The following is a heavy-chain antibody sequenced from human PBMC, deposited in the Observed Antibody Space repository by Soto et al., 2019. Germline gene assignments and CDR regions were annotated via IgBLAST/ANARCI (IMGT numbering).Heavy chain of an antibody. CDR3: ATLPSRMTTVYYYYGMDV. CDR1: GYSFTSYW. J-gene: IGHJ6*02. V-gene: IGHV5-10-1*01. D-gene: IGHD4-17*01. Sequence: GESLKISCKGSGYSFTSYWISWVRQMPGKGLEWMGRIDPSGSYTNYSPSFQGHVTISADKSISTAYLQWSSLKASDTAMYYCATLPSRMTTVYYYYGMDVWGQGTTVTVSS. CDR2: IDPSGSYT.